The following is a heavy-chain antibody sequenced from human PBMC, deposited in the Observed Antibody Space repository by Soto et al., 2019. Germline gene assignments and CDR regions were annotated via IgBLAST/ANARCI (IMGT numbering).Heavy chain of an antibody. D-gene: IGHD6-6*01. Sequence: GGSLRLSCAASGFTFSIYWMHWVRQAPGKGLVWVSRINSDGSSTSYADSVKGRFTISRDNAKNTLYLRMNSLRAEDTAVYYCARNLLDLYSSSPGIDYWGQGTLVTVSS. V-gene: IGHV3-74*01. CDR2: INSDGSST. CDR3: ARNLLDLYSSSPGIDY. J-gene: IGHJ4*02. CDR1: GFTFSIYW.